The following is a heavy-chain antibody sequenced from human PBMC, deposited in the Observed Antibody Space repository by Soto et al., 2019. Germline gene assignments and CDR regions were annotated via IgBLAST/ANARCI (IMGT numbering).Heavy chain of an antibody. D-gene: IGHD3-3*01. J-gene: IGHJ6*02. V-gene: IGHV4-31*03. Sequence: SKALSLTCTVSGGSISSGGYYWSWIRQHPGKGLEWIGYIYYSGSTYYNPSLKSRVTISVDTSKNQFSLKLSSVTAADTAVYYCARDARGDDFWSGYGIQEVDYYYYGMDVWGQGTTVTVSS. CDR1: GGSISSGGYY. CDR3: ARDARGDDFWSGYGIQEVDYYYYGMDV. CDR2: IYYSGST.